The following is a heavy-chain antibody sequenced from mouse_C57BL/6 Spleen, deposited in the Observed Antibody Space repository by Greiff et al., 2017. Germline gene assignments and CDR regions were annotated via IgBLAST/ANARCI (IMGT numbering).Heavy chain of an antibody. D-gene: IGHD2-10*02. J-gene: IGHJ2*01. V-gene: IGHV1-61*01. CDR3: AREVWSHYFDY. Sequence: QVQLQQPGAELVRPGSSVKLSCKASGYTFTSYWMDWVKQRPGQGLEWIGNIYPSDSETHYNQKFKDKATLTVDKSSSTAYMQLSSLTSEDSAVYCCAREVWSHYFDYWGQGTTLTVSS. CDR1: GYTFTSYW. CDR2: IYPSDSET.